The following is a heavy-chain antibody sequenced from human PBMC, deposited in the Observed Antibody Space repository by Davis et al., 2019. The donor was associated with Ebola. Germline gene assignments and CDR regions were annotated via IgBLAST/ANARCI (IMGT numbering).Heavy chain of an antibody. Sequence: GESLKISCAVSGFTFSSYEMNWVRQAPGKGLEWVSYISSSGSTIYYADSVKGRSTISRDNAKNTLYLQMNSLRAEDTAVYYCAKISRSGSPPWGQGTLVTVSS. V-gene: IGHV3-48*03. CDR3: AKISRSGSPP. D-gene: IGHD1-26*01. CDR1: GFTFSSYE. CDR2: ISSSGSTI. J-gene: IGHJ5*02.